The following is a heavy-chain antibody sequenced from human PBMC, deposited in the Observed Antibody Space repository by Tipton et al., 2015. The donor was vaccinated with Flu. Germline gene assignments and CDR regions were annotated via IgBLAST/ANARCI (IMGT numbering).Heavy chain of an antibody. J-gene: IGHJ5*02. CDR1: GGSMSSGNYY. CDR3: ARRDYSNYVSDPKNCFDP. V-gene: IGHV4-61*02. Sequence: TLSLTCTVSGGSMSSGNYYWSWIRQPAGKGLEWIGRIYTSGNPNYSPSLKSRVTISVNTSRNQFSLKVFSVTAADTAVYYCARRDYSNYVSDPKNCFDPWGQGILVTVSS. CDR2: IYTSGNP. D-gene: IGHD4-11*01.